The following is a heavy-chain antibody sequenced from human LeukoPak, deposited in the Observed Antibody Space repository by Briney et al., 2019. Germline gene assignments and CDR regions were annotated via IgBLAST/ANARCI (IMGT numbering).Heavy chain of an antibody. CDR3: ARVVPHLNYADYGYYYYYYMDV. J-gene: IGHJ6*03. V-gene: IGHV4-59*11. D-gene: IGHD4-17*01. CDR2: IYYSGST. Sequence: SETLSLTCTVSGGSISSHYWSWIRQPPGKGLKWIGYIYYSGSTNYNPSLKSRVTISVDTSKNQFSLKLSSVTAADTAVYYCARVVPHLNYADYGYYYYYYMDVWGKGTTVTVSS. CDR1: GGSISSHY.